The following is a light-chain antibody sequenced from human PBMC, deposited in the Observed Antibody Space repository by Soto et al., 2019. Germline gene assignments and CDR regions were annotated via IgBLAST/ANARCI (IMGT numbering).Light chain of an antibody. J-gene: IGLJ3*02. V-gene: IGLV2-8*01. Sequence: QSALTQPPSASGSPGQSVTISCTGTSSDIGIYNYVSWYQQHPGKAPKLMIYEVSKRPSGVPDRFSGSKSGNTASLTVSGLQAEDEADYYCSSHAGSIHLVFGGGTKVTVL. CDR3: SSHAGSIHLV. CDR2: EVS. CDR1: SSDIGIYNY.